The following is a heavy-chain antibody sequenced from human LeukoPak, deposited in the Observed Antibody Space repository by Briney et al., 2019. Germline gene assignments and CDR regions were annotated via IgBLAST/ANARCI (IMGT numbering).Heavy chain of an antibody. J-gene: IGHJ4*02. Sequence: SETLSLTCTVSGGSITNNNFYWSWIRQPPGKGLEWIGYIYYSGSTYYNPSLKSRVTISVDMSKNQFSLKLTFVTAVDTAVYYCARRRTGDYFDYWGQGTLVTVSS. D-gene: IGHD3/OR15-3a*01. V-gene: IGHV4-30-4*01. CDR1: GGSITNNNFY. CDR3: ARRRTGDYFDY. CDR2: IYYSGST.